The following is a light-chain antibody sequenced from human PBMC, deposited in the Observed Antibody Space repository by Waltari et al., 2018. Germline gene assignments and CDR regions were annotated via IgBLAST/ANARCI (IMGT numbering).Light chain of an antibody. Sequence: DIQMTQSPSSLSASIGDRVTITCRASQTINSYLNWYQQKPGKAPTVLIFAASSLQSGVPARFSGSVSGTDFTLTISSLQPEDFATYSCQQSYRTPLTFGGWTKVEIK. V-gene: IGKV1-39*01. J-gene: IGKJ4*01. CDR2: AAS. CDR1: QTINSY. CDR3: QQSYRTPLT.